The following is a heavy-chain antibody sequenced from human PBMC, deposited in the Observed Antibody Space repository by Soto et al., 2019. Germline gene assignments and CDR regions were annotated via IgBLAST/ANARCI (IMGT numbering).Heavy chain of an antibody. CDR3: GRRREQNRKGGNCYFGMDV. CDR2: IDPSDSYI. Sequence: GESLKISCKGSGYSFNSYWISWVRQMPGKGLEWMGRIDPSDSYINYNPSFQGHVTISADKSSSTAYLQWSSLKASDTAMYYFGRRREQNRKGGNCYFGMDVWGQGTRVTVS. D-gene: IGHD2-21*01. J-gene: IGHJ6*02. CDR1: GYSFNSYW. V-gene: IGHV5-10-1*01.